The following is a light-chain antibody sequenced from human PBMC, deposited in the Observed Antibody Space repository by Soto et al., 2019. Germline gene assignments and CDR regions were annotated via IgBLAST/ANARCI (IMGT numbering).Light chain of an antibody. CDR1: QSVSSL. Sequence: EIVVTQSPATLSLSPGERATLSCRASQSVSSLVAWYQQKPGQAPRLLIYDASNRATGTPVRFSGGGSGTDFTLTISSLQTEDFATYYCLQDYNYPRTVGQGTKGDIK. J-gene: IGKJ1*01. CDR2: DAS. V-gene: IGKV3-11*01. CDR3: LQDYNYPRT.